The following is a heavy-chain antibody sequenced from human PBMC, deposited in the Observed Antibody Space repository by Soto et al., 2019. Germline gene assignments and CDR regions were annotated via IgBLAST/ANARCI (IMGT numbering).Heavy chain of an antibody. V-gene: IGHV4-38-2*02. Sequence: SETLSLTCSVYGYSITSGYYWGWIRQPPGKGLEWIGGFYHSGSTYYNPSLKSRVTISFDTSKNQFSLNLSSVTAADTPVYYCARGHGSAWAHYFDYWGQGTLVTVSS. D-gene: IGHD6-19*01. CDR1: GYSITSGYY. CDR2: FYHSGST. CDR3: ARGHGSAWAHYFDY. J-gene: IGHJ4*02.